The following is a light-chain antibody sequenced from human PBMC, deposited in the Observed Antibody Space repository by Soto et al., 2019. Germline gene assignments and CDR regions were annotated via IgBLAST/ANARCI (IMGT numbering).Light chain of an antibody. CDR3: QQYVSSPLLT. Sequence: EIVLTQSPGTLSLSPGERATLSCRASQSVSSSYLAWYQQKPGQAPRLLIYGASSRATGIPDRFSGSGSGTVFSLTISRLEPEYFAVYYCQQYVSSPLLTFGQGPKVEIK. V-gene: IGKV3-20*01. CDR1: QSVSSSY. CDR2: GAS. J-gene: IGKJ1*01.